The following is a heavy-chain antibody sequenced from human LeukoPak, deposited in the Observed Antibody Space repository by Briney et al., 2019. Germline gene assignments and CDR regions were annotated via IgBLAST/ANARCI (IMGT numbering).Heavy chain of an antibody. Sequence: GGSLRLSCAASGFTFSSYSMNWVRQAPGKGLEWVSYISSSSSTIYYADSVKGRFTISRDSAKNSLYLQMNSLRDEDTAVYHCARDLSYYDFWSGYQGMDVWGQGTTVTVSS. CDR2: ISSSSSTI. CDR1: GFTFSSYS. J-gene: IGHJ6*02. CDR3: ARDLSYYDFWSGYQGMDV. V-gene: IGHV3-48*02. D-gene: IGHD3-3*01.